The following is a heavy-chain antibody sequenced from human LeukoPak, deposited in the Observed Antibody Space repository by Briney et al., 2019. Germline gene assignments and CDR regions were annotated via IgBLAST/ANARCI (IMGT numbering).Heavy chain of an antibody. CDR2: IYYSEST. V-gene: IGHV4-39*02. Sequence: PSETLSLTCTDSRGSISSSSYYWGWIRQPPGKGLEWISSIYYSESTYYNPSLKSRVTISIDTSKNQFSLKLSSVTAADTAVYYCARDDCSSTSCYNDYWGQGTLVTVSS. D-gene: IGHD2-2*02. CDR1: RGSISSSSYY. CDR3: ARDDCSSTSCYNDY. J-gene: IGHJ4*02.